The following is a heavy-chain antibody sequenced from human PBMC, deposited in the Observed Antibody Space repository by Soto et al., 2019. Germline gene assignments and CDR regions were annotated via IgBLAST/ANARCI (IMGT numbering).Heavy chain of an antibody. Sequence: GGSLRLSCAASGFTFSSYGMHWVRQAPGKGLEWVAVISYDGSNKYYADSVKGRFTISRDNSKNTLYLQMNSLRAEDTAVYYCAKGGGGLWSDYWGRGTLVTVSS. CDR1: GFTFSSYG. CDR3: AKGGGGLWSDY. D-gene: IGHD3-16*01. CDR2: ISYDGSNK. V-gene: IGHV3-30*18. J-gene: IGHJ4*02.